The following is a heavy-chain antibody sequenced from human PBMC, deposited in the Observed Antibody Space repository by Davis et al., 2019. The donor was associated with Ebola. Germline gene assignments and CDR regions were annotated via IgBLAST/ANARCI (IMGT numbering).Heavy chain of an antibody. J-gene: IGHJ6*04. D-gene: IGHD6-19*01. Sequence: GGSLRLSCAASGFTFSSYAMHWVRQAPGKGLEWVAVISYDGSNKYYADSVKGRFTISRDNSKKTLYLQMNSLRAEDTAVYYCARDPSGGSGWSMGYYGMDVWGKGTTVTVSS. CDR1: GFTFSSYA. CDR2: ISYDGSNK. CDR3: ARDPSGGSGWSMGYYGMDV. V-gene: IGHV3-30*04.